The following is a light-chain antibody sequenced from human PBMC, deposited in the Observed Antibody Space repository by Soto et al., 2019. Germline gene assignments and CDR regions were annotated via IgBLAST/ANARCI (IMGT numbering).Light chain of an antibody. CDR3: SSYAGSSNV. CDR1: DSDVGGYNY. Sequence: VSGTGVDSDVGGYNYVSWYQQHPGKAPKLMIYEVNKRPSGVPDRFSGSKSGNTAALTVSGLQAEDEADYYRSSYAGSSNVFGTGTKVTVL. V-gene: IGLV2-8*01. CDR2: EVN. J-gene: IGLJ1*01.